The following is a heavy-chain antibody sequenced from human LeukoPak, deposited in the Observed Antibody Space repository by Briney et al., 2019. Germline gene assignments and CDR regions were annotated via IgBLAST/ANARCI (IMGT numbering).Heavy chain of an antibody. CDR3: ARAARWLQSLF. CDR1: GYTFTGYD. Sequence: ASVKVSCKASGYTFTGYDINWVRQATGQGLEWMGWMNPNSGNTGYAQEFQGRVTMTRNTSISTAYMELSSLRSEDTAVYYCARAARWLQSLFWGQGTLVTVSS. CDR2: MNPNSGNT. V-gene: IGHV1-8*01. D-gene: IGHD5-24*01. J-gene: IGHJ4*02.